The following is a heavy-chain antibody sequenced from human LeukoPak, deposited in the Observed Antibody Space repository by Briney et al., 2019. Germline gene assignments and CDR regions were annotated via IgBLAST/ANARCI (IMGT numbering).Heavy chain of an antibody. V-gene: IGHV3-9*01. CDR1: GFTFDDYA. CDR3: ARAAYGSGVIYYYYYMDA. Sequence: LAGGSLRLSCAASGFTFDDYAMHWVRQAPGKGLEWVSGISWNSGSIGYADSVKGRFTISRDNAKNSLYLQMNSLRAEDTASYYCARAAYGSGVIYYYYYMDAWGKGTTVTISS. D-gene: IGHD3-10*01. CDR2: ISWNSGSI. J-gene: IGHJ6*03.